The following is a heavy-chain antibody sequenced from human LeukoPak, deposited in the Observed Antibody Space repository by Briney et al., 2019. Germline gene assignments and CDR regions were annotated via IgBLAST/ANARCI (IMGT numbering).Heavy chain of an antibody. V-gene: IGHV1-69*13. CDR1: GGTFSSYA. J-gene: IGHJ6*02. Sequence: ASVKVSCKASGGTFSSYAISWVRQAPGQGLEWMGGIIPIFGTANYAQKFQGRVTITADESTSTAYMELSSLRSEDTAVYYCARDLSLIVVVPAAISQRAWGYYGMDVWGQGTTVTVSS. CDR3: ARDLSLIVVVPAAISQRAWGYYGMDV. D-gene: IGHD2-2*01. CDR2: IIPIFGTA.